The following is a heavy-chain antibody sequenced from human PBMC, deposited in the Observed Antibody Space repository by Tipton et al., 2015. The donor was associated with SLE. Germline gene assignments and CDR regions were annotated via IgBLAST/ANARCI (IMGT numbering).Heavy chain of an antibody. CDR1: GGSFSSYY. V-gene: IGHV4-34*01. D-gene: IGHD6-6*01. J-gene: IGHJ4*02. CDR3: RAARRLDY. Sequence: TLSLTCAVYGGSFSSYYWGWIRQPPGKGLEWIGSIYYSGSTYYNPSLKSRVTISVDTSKNQFSLKLSSVTAADTAVYYCRAARRLDYWGQGTLVTVSS. CDR2: IYYSGST.